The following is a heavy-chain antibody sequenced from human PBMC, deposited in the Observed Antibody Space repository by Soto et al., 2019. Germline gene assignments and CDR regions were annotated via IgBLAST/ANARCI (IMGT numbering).Heavy chain of an antibody. J-gene: IGHJ5*02. CDR1: GFTFSSYG. CDR3: ARVPDSSGYYSNWFDP. V-gene: IGHV3-33*01. Sequence: AGGSLRLSCAASGFTFSSYGMHWVRQAPGKGLEWVAVIWYDGSNKYYADSVKGRFTISRDNSKNTLYLQMNSLRAEDTAVYYCARVPDSSGYYSNWFDPWGQGTLVTVSS. D-gene: IGHD3-22*01. CDR2: IWYDGSNK.